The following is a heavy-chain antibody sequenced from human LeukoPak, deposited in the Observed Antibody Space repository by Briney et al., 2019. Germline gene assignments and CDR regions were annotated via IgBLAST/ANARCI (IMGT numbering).Heavy chain of an antibody. V-gene: IGHV3-23*01. CDR3: AKGKDDY. CDR1: GFTFSSYG. Sequence: GGSLRLSCAASGFTFSSYGMHWVRQAPGKGLEWVSALSDSGGSTYYADSVKGRFTISRDNSKNTLYLQMNSLRAADTAVYYCAKGKDDYWGQGTLVTVSS. CDR2: LSDSGGST. J-gene: IGHJ4*02.